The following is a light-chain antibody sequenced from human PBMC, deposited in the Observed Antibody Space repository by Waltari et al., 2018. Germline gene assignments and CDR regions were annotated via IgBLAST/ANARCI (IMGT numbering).Light chain of an antibody. Sequence: QSALTQPRSVSGSPGQSVTISCTGTSSDVGTYHYVSWYQQHPGKAPKLMMFDVNRRPSGVPDRFSGSKSGNTASLTISGLHADDEADYYCCSYAGTYTVYVFGSGTKVTVL. J-gene: IGLJ1*01. V-gene: IGLV2-11*01. CDR3: CSYAGTYTVYV. CDR2: DVN. CDR1: SSDVGTYHY.